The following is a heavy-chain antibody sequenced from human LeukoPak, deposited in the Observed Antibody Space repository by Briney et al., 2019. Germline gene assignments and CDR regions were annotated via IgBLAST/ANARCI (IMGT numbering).Heavy chain of an antibody. J-gene: IGHJ4*02. CDR1: GFTFSCYW. CDR2: IKQDGGEK. D-gene: IGHD3-22*01. Sequence: GGSLRLSCAASGFTFSCYWMSWVRQAPGKGLECVANIKQDGGEKYYVDSVKGRFTISRDNAKTSLYLQMTSLRAEDTAVYYCARDKYFDSTTYYPRFDYWGQGILVTVSS. V-gene: IGHV3-7*04. CDR3: ARDKYFDSTTYYPRFDY.